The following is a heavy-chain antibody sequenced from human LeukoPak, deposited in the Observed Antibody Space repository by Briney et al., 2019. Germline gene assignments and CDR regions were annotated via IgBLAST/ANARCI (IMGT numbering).Heavy chain of an antibody. D-gene: IGHD6-13*01. CDR1: GGSFSGYY. CDR3: ASWGYSSSWYYYYYYMDV. CDR2: INHSGST. J-gene: IGHJ6*03. Sequence: SETLSLTCAVYGGSFSGYYWSWIRQPPGKGLEWIGEINHSGSTNYNPSLKSRVTISVDTSKNQFSLKLSSVTAADTAVYYCASWGYSSSWYYYYYYMDVWGKGTTVTISS. V-gene: IGHV4-34*01.